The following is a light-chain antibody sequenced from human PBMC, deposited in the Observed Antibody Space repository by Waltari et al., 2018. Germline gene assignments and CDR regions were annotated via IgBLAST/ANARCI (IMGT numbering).Light chain of an antibody. CDR3: QTGRHGIWV. V-gene: IGLV4-69*01. Sequence: QLVLTQSPSASASLGASVKLTCTLTSGYRSDAIAWPQQQPEKGPRYLMKVNSDGSHSKGDWIPDRFSGSSSGAERYLTISSRQSEDEADYYCQTGRHGIWVFGGGTKLTVL. J-gene: IGLJ3*02. CDR1: SGYRSDA. CDR2: VNSDGSH.